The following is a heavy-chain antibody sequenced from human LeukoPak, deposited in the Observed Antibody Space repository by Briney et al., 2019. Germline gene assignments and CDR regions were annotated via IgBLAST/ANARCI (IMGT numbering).Heavy chain of an antibody. CDR2: LSSSGSTF. J-gene: IGHJ4*02. CDR1: GVTFSSYA. D-gene: IGHD3-3*01. CDR3: ARSARLMKGVVEVTALDD. V-gene: IGHV3-48*03. Sequence: GGSLRLSCAASGVTFSSYAMSWVRQAPGKGLEWIAYLSSSGSTFSYADSVKGRFTIARDNAKNSVYLEMNSLRADDTAVYYCARSARLMKGVVEVTALDDWGQGTLVTVSS.